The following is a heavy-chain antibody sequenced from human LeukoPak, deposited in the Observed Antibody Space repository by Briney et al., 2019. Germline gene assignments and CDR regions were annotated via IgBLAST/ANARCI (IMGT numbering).Heavy chain of an antibody. CDR1: GFTFSSYW. J-gene: IGHJ4*02. Sequence: PGGSLRLSCAVSGFTFSSYWMHWIRQAPGKGLVWVSRINSDGSSTSYADSVKGRFTISRDNAKNTLYLQMNSLRAEDTAVYYCARDVVRFGEPTYDYWGQGTLVTVSS. D-gene: IGHD3-10*01. V-gene: IGHV3-74*01. CDR3: ARDVVRFGEPTYDY. CDR2: INSDGSST.